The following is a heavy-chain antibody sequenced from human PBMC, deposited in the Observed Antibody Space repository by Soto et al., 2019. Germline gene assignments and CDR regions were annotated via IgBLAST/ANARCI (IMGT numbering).Heavy chain of an antibody. V-gene: IGHV3-30*18. Sequence: AGGSLRLSCAASGFTFSSYGMHWVRQAPGKGLEWVAVISYDGGNKYYADSVKGRFTISRDNSKNTLYLQMNSLRAEDTAVYYCAKDQYYDSSGYYYPIDYWGQGTLVTVSS. CDR2: ISYDGGNK. CDR1: GFTFSSYG. D-gene: IGHD3-22*01. J-gene: IGHJ4*02. CDR3: AKDQYYDSSGYYYPIDY.